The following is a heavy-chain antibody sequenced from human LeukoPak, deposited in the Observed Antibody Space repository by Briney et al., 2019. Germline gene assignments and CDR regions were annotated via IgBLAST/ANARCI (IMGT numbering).Heavy chain of an antibody. J-gene: IGHJ3*01. V-gene: IGHV1-18*01. CDR3: ARDAPQWRNAFDF. D-gene: IGHD6-19*01. CDR2: VGAYNGNT. Sequence: ASVKVSCKASGYTFTNTGICWVRQAPGQGLEWMGWVGAYNGNTNYAQKFQGRVTMTTDTSTSTAYMELRSLRSDDTAVYFCARDAPQWRNAFDFWGQGTMVTVSS. CDR1: GYTFTNTG.